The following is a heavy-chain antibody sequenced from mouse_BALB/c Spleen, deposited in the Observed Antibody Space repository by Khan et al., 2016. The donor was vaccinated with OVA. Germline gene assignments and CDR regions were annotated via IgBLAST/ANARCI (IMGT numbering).Heavy chain of an antibody. Sequence: QVQLQQPGPELVKPGASVKMSCKASGYTFTDYVISWVKQRTGQGLEWIGEIYPGSGSTYYNEKFKGTATLTADKSSNTAYMQLSSLTSEDSAFYFCSRAYYRYGYFAMDYWGQGTSVTVSS. D-gene: IGHD2-14*01. CDR3: SRAYYRYGYFAMDY. V-gene: IGHV1-77*01. CDR2: IYPGSGST. J-gene: IGHJ4*01. CDR1: GYTFTDYV.